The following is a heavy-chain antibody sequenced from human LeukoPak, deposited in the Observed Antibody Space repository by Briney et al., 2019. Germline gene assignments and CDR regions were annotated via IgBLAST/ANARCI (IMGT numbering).Heavy chain of an antibody. CDR2: IYYSGST. D-gene: IGHD3-10*01. J-gene: IGHJ6*02. Sequence: PSETLSLTCTVSGGSISSYYWSWIRRPPGKGLEWIGYIYYSGSTYYNPSLKSRVTISVDTSKNQFSLKLSSVTAADTAVYYCARHPYYFGSGSYFYYGVDVWGQGTTVTVSS. CDR1: GGSISSYY. CDR3: ARHPYYFGSGSYFYYGVDV. V-gene: IGHV4-59*08.